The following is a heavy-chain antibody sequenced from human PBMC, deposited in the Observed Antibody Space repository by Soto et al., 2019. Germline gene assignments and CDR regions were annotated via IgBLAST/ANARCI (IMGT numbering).Heavy chain of an antibody. Sequence: QVQLVQSGGEVKKPGASVKVSCKASGYRFISYDISWVRQAPGQGLEWMGWISAYNGNTVYAQKLQGRVTMTTDTATSAVFMELRSRRSDVTAVYYRARGGYDYPDYWGQGTLVTVSS. CDR2: ISAYNGNT. CDR3: ARGGYDYPDY. CDR1: GYRFISYD. V-gene: IGHV1-18*01. J-gene: IGHJ4*02. D-gene: IGHD5-12*01.